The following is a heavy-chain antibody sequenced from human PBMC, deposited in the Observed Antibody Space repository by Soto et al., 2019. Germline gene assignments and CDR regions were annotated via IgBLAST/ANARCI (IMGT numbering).Heavy chain of an antibody. CDR2: ISWNSGSI. CDR1: GFTFSSYA. V-gene: IGHV3-9*01. J-gene: IGHJ3*02. D-gene: IGHD4-17*01. CDR3: AKDRAYGDYGGAFDI. Sequence: GGSLRLSCAASGFTFSSYAMSWVRQAPGKGLEWVSGISWNSGSIGYADSVKGRFTISRDNAKNSLYLQMNSLRAEDTALYYCAKDRAYGDYGGAFDIWGQGTMVTISS.